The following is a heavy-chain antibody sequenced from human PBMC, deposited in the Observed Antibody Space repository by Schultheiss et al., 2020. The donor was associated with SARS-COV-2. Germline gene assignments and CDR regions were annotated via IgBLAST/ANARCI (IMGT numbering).Heavy chain of an antibody. D-gene: IGHD6-13*01. V-gene: IGHV1-69*05. CDR2: IIPIFGTA. J-gene: IGHJ4*02. CDR1: GGTFSSYA. Sequence: SVKVSCKASGGTFSSYAISWVRQAPGQGLEWMGGIIPIFGTANYAQKFQGRVTMTTDTSTSTAYMQLRSLRSDDTAVYYCARVQSSSWDWDYWGQGTLVTVSS. CDR3: ARVQSSSWDWDY.